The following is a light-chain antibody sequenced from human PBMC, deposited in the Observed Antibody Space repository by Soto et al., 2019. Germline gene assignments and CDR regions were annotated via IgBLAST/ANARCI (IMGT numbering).Light chain of an antibody. V-gene: IGLV3-25*02. Sequence: SYELTQPPSVSLSPGQTARIACSGDALPKQYAYWYQQKPGQAPVLVIYKDNERPSGIPERFSGSSSGTTVTLTISGVQAVDEADYYCQSSDSSGTYVVFGGGTKVTVL. CDR2: KDN. J-gene: IGLJ2*01. CDR3: QSSDSSGTYVV. CDR1: ALPKQY.